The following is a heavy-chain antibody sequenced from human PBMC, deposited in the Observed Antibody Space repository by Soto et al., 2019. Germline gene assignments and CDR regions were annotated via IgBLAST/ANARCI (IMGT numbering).Heavy chain of an antibody. V-gene: IGHV5-51*01. D-gene: IGHD6-13*01. J-gene: IGHJ6*02. Sequence: PGESLKISCKGSGYSFTSYWIGWVRQMPGKGLEWMGIIYPGDSDTRYSPSFQGQVTISADKSISTAYLQWSSLKASDTAMYYCATPRSGVSSLHHDSYGMDVWGQATTVTVSS. CDR1: GYSFTSYW. CDR3: ATPRSGVSSLHHDSYGMDV. CDR2: IYPGDSDT.